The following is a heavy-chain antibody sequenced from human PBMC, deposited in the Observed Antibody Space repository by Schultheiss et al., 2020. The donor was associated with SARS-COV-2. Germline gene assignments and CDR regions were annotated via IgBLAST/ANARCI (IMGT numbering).Heavy chain of an antibody. CDR1: GFTFGDYA. Sequence: GGSLRLSCTASGFTFGDYAMSWFRQAPGKGLEWVSSISSSSTIYYADSVKGRFTISRDNSKNTLYLQMNSRRAEDTAVYYCARGGTLWPRGNWFDPWGQGTLVTVSS. D-gene: IGHD5-18*01. J-gene: IGHJ5*02. V-gene: IGHV3-69-1*01. CDR2: ISSSSTI. CDR3: ARGGTLWPRGNWFDP.